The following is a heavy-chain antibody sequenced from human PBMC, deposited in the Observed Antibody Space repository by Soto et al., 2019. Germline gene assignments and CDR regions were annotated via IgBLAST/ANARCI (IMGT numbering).Heavy chain of an antibody. V-gene: IGHV1-46*01. J-gene: IGHJ6*02. CDR1: GYTFTSYY. Sequence: GASVKVSCKASGYTFTSYYMHWVRQAPGQGLEWMGIINPSGGSTSYAQKFQGRVTMTRDTSTSTVYMELSSLRSEDAAVYYCARDLSIPARPKGYYGMDVWGQGTTVTVSS. CDR3: ARDLSIPARPKGYYGMDV. CDR2: INPSGGST. D-gene: IGHD6-6*01.